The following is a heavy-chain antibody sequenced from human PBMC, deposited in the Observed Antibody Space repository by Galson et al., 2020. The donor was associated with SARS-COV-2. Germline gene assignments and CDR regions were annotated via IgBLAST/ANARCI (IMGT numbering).Heavy chain of an antibody. V-gene: IGHV3-23*01. CDR2: ISKSGDGT. Sequence: GGSLRLSCAASGFTFSSYDMSWVRQAPGKGLEWVSSISKSGDGTFYADSVMGRFTISRDNAKNTLSLQGNNLRAEDTAVYYCAKDPGYSYGTYFDYWGQGTLVTVSS. CDR3: AKDPGYSYGTYFDY. D-gene: IGHD5-18*01. J-gene: IGHJ4*02. CDR1: GFTFSSYD.